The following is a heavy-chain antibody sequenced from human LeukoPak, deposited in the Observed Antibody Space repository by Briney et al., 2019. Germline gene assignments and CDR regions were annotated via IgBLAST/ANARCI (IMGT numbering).Heavy chain of an antibody. CDR2: ISVYNGNT. CDR1: GYTFTSYA. J-gene: IGHJ4*02. CDR3: ARTGDSSGYPFDY. Sequence: GASVKVSCKASGYTFTSYAFSWVRQAPGQGLEWMGWISVYNGNTIYAQKLQGRVTMTTDTSTSTVYMEMRSLRSDDTAVYYCARTGDSSGYPFDYWGQGTLVTVSS. D-gene: IGHD3-22*01. V-gene: IGHV1-18*01.